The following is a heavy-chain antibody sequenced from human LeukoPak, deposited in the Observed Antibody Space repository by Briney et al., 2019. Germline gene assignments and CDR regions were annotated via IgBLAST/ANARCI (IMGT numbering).Heavy chain of an antibody. CDR1: GFTFSSYG. Sequence: GGSLRLSCAASGFTFSSYGMHWVRQAPGKGLEWVAVISYDGSNKYYADSVKGRFTISRDNSKNTLYLQMNSLRAEDTAVYYCAKVRPHTILYYYDSSGYYSLYFDYWGQGTLVTVSS. CDR3: AKVRPHTILYYYDSSGYYSLYFDY. D-gene: IGHD3-22*01. J-gene: IGHJ4*02. CDR2: ISYDGSNK. V-gene: IGHV3-30*18.